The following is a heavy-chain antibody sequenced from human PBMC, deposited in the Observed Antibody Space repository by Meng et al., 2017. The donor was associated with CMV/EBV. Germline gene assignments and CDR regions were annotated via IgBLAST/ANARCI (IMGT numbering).Heavy chain of an antibody. CDR3: ARDPVEMATITGWFDP. CDR1: GFTFDDYG. J-gene: IGHJ5*02. V-gene: IGHV3-20*04. D-gene: IGHD5-24*01. Sequence: GGSLSLTCAASGFTFDDYGMSWVRQAPGKGLEWVSGINWNGGSTGYADSVKGRFTISRDNAKNSLYLQMNSLRAEDTALYYCARDPVEMATITGWFDPWGQGTLVTVSS. CDR2: INWNGGST.